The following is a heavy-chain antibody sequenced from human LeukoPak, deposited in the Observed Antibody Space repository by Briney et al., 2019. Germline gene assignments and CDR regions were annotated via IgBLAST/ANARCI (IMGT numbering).Heavy chain of an antibody. V-gene: IGHV4-59*08. CDR3: ARLKYGDYGLYYFDY. CDR1: GGSISSYY. D-gene: IGHD4-17*01. CDR2: VYYSNT. J-gene: IGHJ4*02. Sequence: SETLSLTCTVSGGSISSYYWSWIRQPPGKGLESIGYVYYSNTNYNPSLKSRVTISVDTSKNQFSLKLSSVTAADTAVYYCARLKYGDYGLYYFDYWGQGTLVTVSS.